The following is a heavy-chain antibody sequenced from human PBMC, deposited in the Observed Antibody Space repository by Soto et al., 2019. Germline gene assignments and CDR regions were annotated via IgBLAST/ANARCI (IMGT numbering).Heavy chain of an antibody. CDR1: GYTFTSYD. CDR3: ARGKLRYFGWLYEADY. V-gene: IGHV1-8*01. J-gene: IGHJ4*02. Sequence: ASVTVSCKASGYTFTSYDINWVRQATGQGLEWMGWMDPNSGNTGYAQKFQGRVTMTRNTSISTAYMELSSLRSEDTAVYYCARGKLRYFGWLYEADYWGQGTLVTVSS. D-gene: IGHD3-9*01. CDR2: MDPNSGNT.